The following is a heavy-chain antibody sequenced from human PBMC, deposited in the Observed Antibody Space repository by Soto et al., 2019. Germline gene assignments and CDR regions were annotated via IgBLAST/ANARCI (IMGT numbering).Heavy chain of an antibody. CDR2: ISYDGSNK. CDR3: AKDLDFYSSSWYGMDV. J-gene: IGHJ6*02. V-gene: IGHV3-30*18. D-gene: IGHD6-13*01. Sequence: GGSLRLSCAASGFTFSSYDMHWVRQAPGKWLEWLAVISYDGSNKYYADSVKGRFTISRDNSKNTLYLQMNSLRAEDTAVYYCAKDLDFYSSSWYGMDVWGQGTTVTVSS. CDR1: GFTFSSYD.